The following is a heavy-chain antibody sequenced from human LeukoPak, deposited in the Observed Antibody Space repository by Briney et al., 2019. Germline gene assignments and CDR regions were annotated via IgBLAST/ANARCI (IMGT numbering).Heavy chain of an antibody. J-gene: IGHJ6*03. CDR2: ISSSGSTI. V-gene: IGHV3-11*04. Sequence: GGSLRLSCAASGFTFSDYYMSWIRQAPGKGLEWVSYISSSGSTIYYADSVKGRFTISRDNAKNSLYLQINSLRAEDTAVYYCARNETSYYYDSSGYSNYYYYMDVWGKGTTVTVSS. CDR3: ARNETSYYYDSSGYSNYYYYMDV. CDR1: GFTFSDYY. D-gene: IGHD3-22*01.